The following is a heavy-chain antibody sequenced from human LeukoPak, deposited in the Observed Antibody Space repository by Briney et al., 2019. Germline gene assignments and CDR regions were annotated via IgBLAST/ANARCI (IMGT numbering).Heavy chain of an antibody. V-gene: IGHV3-74*01. CDR1: GFSSSDYW. J-gene: IGHJ5*02. Sequence: PGGSLRLSCAASGFSSSDYWMHWVRHAPGKGLVWVSRMNSDGTTTNYADSVKGRFTISRDNAKNTLYLQMNSLRAEDTAVYYRARGRGPYGWFDPWGQGTLVTVSS. CDR2: MNSDGTTT. D-gene: IGHD3-10*01. CDR3: ARGRGPYGWFDP.